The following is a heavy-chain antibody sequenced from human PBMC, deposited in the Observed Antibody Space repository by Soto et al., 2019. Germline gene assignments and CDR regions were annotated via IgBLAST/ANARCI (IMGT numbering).Heavy chain of an antibody. Sequence: GESLKISCKGSGYSFTSYWIGWVRQMPGKGLEWMGIIYPGDSDTRYSPSFQGQVTISADKSISTAYLQWSSLKASDTAMYYCARRPSLTGDYTSFDSWGQGTLVTVSS. CDR2: IYPGDSDT. J-gene: IGHJ4*02. CDR3: ARRPSLTGDYTSFDS. D-gene: IGHD3-9*01. V-gene: IGHV5-51*01. CDR1: GYSFTSYW.